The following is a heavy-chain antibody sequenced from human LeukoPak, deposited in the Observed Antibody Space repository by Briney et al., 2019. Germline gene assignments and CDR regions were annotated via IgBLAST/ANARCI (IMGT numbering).Heavy chain of an antibody. Sequence: ASVKVSCKASGYTFTSYGISWVRQAPGQGLEWMGWIRAYNGNTNYAQKLQGRVTMTTDTSTSTAYMELRSLRTDDTAVYYCARASKYYYDSSGPMYPWGQGTLVTVSP. CDR2: IRAYNGNT. CDR1: GYTFTSYG. J-gene: IGHJ5*02. V-gene: IGHV1-18*01. CDR3: ARASKYYYDSSGPMYP. D-gene: IGHD3-22*01.